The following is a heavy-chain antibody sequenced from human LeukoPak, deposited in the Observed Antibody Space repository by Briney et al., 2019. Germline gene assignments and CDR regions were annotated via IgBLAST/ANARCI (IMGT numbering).Heavy chain of an antibody. CDR2: ISWDGGST. CDR1: GFTFDDYA. V-gene: IGHV3-43D*03. Sequence: PEGSLRLSCAASGFTFDDYAMHWARRAPGKGLEWVSLISWDGGSTYYADSVKGRFTISRDNSKNSLYLQMKSLRAEDTALYYCAKDRLPIAVAAEYYFDYWGQGTLVTVSS. D-gene: IGHD6-19*01. J-gene: IGHJ4*02. CDR3: AKDRLPIAVAAEYYFDY.